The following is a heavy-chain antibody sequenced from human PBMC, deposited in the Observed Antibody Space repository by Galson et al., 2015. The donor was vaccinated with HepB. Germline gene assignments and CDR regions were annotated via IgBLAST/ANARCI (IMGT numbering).Heavy chain of an antibody. CDR3: AKSGGDLRLGELSLD. CDR2: ISYDGSNK. D-gene: IGHD3-16*02. Sequence: SLRLSCAASGFTFSSYGMHWVRQAPGKGLEWVAVISYDGSNKYYADSVKGRFTISRDNSKNTLYLQMSSLRAEDTAAYYCAKSGGDLRLGELSLDWGQGTLVTVSS. V-gene: IGHV3-30*18. J-gene: IGHJ4*02. CDR1: GFTFSSYG.